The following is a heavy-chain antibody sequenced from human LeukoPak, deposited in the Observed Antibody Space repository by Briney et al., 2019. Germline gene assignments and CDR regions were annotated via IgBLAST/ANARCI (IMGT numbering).Heavy chain of an antibody. CDR2: IGPSDSET. CDR1: GYSFTNHW. CDR3: ARQTAMGRSGDY. J-gene: IGHJ4*02. D-gene: IGHD5-18*01. V-gene: IGHV5-51*01. Sequence: GASLQISCTASGYSFTNHWIGWVRQMPGKGLEWMGIIGPSDSETRYTPSFQGQVTISADKSLSTAYLQWNSLKASDTAMYYCARQTAMGRSGDYWGQGTLVIVSS.